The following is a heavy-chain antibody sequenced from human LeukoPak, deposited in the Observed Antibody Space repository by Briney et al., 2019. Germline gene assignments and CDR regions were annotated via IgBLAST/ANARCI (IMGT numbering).Heavy chain of an antibody. V-gene: IGHV3-23*01. CDR3: AKFIAGAPDPHDAFDI. Sequence: PGGSLRLSCAASGFTFSSYAMSWVRQAPGKGLEWVSAISGSGGSTYYADSVKGRFTISRDNSKNTLYLQMNSLRAEDTAVYYCAKFIAGAPDPHDAFDIWGQGTMVTVSS. J-gene: IGHJ3*02. D-gene: IGHD1-26*01. CDR2: ISGSGGST. CDR1: GFTFSSYA.